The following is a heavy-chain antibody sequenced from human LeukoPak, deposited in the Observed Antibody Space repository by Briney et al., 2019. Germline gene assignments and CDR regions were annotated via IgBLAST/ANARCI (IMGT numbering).Heavy chain of an antibody. CDR1: GFTFSSYW. CDR3: ARGVSSNWNYLYFDY. CDR2: IKQGGSEI. V-gene: IGHV3-7*01. Sequence: PGGSLRLSCAASGFTFSSYWINWVRQAPGKGLEWVANIKQGGSEIYYVGSVKGRFTISRDDPRNSLYLQLNSLRAEDTAVYYCARGVSSNWNYLYFDYWGQGTLVTVSS. J-gene: IGHJ4*02. D-gene: IGHD1-7*01.